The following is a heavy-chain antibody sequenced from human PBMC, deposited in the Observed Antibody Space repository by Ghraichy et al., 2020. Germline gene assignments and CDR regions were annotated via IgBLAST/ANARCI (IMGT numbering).Heavy chain of an antibody. V-gene: IGHV3-23*01. CDR3: AKEGRYCSGGSCYYFDY. J-gene: IGHJ4*02. D-gene: IGHD2-15*01. Sequence: KLSCAASGFTFSSYAMSWVRQAPGKGLEWVSAISGSGGSTYYADSVKGRFTISRDNSKNTLYLQMNSLRAEDTAVYYCAKEGRYCSGGSCYYFDYWGQGTLVTVSS. CDR1: GFTFSSYA. CDR2: ISGSGGST.